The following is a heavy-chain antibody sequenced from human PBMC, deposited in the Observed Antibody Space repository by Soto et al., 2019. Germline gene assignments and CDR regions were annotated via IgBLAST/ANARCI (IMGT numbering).Heavy chain of an antibody. CDR2: INHSGST. Sequence: PSETLSLTCAVYGGSFSGYYWSWIRQPPGKGLEWIGEINHSGSTNYNPSLKSRVTISVDTSKNQFSLKLSSVTAADTAVYYCARAVWFGESGEEYYYGMDVWGQGSTVTVSS. CDR1: GGSFSGYY. V-gene: IGHV4-34*01. J-gene: IGHJ6*02. CDR3: ARAVWFGESGEEYYYGMDV. D-gene: IGHD3-10*01.